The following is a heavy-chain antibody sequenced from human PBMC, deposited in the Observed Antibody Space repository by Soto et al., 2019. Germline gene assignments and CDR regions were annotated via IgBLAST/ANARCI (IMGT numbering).Heavy chain of an antibody. V-gene: IGHV1-3*01. CDR3: ARDNLPRLLRYFDWLPNDAFDI. CDR1: GYTFTSYA. D-gene: IGHD3-9*01. CDR2: INAGNGNT. Sequence: GASVKVSCKASGYTFTSYAMHWVRQAPGQRLEGMGWINAGNGNTKYSQKFQGRGTSTRDTSASTAYMELSSLRSEDTAVYYCARDNLPRLLRYFDWLPNDAFDIWGQGTMVTVSS. J-gene: IGHJ3*02.